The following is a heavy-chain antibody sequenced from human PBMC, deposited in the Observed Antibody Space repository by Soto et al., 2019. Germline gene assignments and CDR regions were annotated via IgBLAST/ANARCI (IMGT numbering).Heavy chain of an antibody. V-gene: IGHV4-59*08. Sequence: QVQLQESGPGLVKPSETLSLTCTVSGGSISNYDWRWIRQPPGKGLEWVGYNYYSRSTTSYNPSWESLVAISVATTENQLPLKSSSVTAADTAAYSCAGHQEGRGVVVPVHYYAMDVWGQGTTVTGSS. CDR3: AGHQEGRGVVVPVHYYAMDV. CDR1: GGSISNYD. CDR2: NYYSRSTT. J-gene: IGHJ6*02. D-gene: IGHD3-10*01.